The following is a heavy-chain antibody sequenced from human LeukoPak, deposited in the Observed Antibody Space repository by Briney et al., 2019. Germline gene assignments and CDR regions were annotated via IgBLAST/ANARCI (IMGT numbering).Heavy chain of an antibody. V-gene: IGHV4-59*08. Sequence: SETLSLTYTVSGGSISSYYWSWIRQPPGKGLEWIGYIYYSGSTNYNPSLKSRVTISVDTSKNQFSLKLTFVTAADTAVYYCASVIWFGELLSPAYFDYWGQGTLVTVSS. CDR3: ASVIWFGELLSPAYFDY. CDR1: GGSISSYY. J-gene: IGHJ4*02. CDR2: IYYSGST. D-gene: IGHD3-10*01.